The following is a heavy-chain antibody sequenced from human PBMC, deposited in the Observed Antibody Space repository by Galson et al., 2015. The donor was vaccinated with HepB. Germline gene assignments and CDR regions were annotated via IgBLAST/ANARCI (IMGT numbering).Heavy chain of an antibody. CDR3: AKYTPGENFDY. CDR2: ISVSGGST. J-gene: IGHJ4*02. V-gene: IGHV3-23*01. D-gene: IGHD3-16*01. Sequence: SLRLSCAASGFTFNSYAMSWVRQTPGKGLEWVSSISVSGGSTYYADSVRGRFTISRDNSKNTLYLQMNSLRAEDTAVYYCAKYTPGENFDYWGQGTLVTVSS. CDR1: GFTFNSYA.